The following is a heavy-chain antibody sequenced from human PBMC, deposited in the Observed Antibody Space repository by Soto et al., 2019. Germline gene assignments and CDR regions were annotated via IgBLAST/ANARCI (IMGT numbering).Heavy chain of an antibody. Sequence: EVQLVESGGGLVQPGGSLRLSCAASGFTFSSYTMNWVRQAPGKGLEWVAYISKTSGSISYADSVKGRLTISRVNAKNSLYLQMNSLRDDDTAVYYCARDLNWGFDYWGQGTLVTVSS. CDR3: ARDLNWGFDY. V-gene: IGHV3-48*02. D-gene: IGHD7-27*01. J-gene: IGHJ4*02. CDR1: GFTFSSYT. CDR2: ISKTSGSI.